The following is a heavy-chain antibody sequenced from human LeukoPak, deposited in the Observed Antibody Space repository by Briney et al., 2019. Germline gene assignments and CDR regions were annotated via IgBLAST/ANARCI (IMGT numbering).Heavy chain of an antibody. CDR1: GFTFSSYG. J-gene: IGHJ4*02. CDR2: IWYDGRNK. CDR3: ARDGVGYYGSGSYYNRYFDY. D-gene: IGHD3-10*01. V-gene: IGHV3-33*01. Sequence: GRSLRLSCAASGFTFSSYGMHWVRQAPGKGLEGVAVIWYDGRNKYYADSVKGGFTISRDNSKNTLYLQMNNLRAEDTAVYYCARDGVGYYGSGSYYNRYFDYWGEGTLVTVSS.